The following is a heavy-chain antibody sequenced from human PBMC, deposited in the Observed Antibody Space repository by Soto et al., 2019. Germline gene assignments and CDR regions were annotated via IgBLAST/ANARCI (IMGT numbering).Heavy chain of an antibody. CDR3: AKPWVPRITDTPPRFDY. Sequence: VGSLRLSCASSECTFSTYAMTWVRQSPGRWLQWVATISDSGDITYYADSVKGRFTISRDNSRNTLYLQMNNLRAEDTALYYCAKPWVPRITDTPPRFDYWGRGTLVIVS. CDR1: ECTFSTYA. D-gene: IGHD1-20*01. CDR2: ISDSGDIT. J-gene: IGHJ4*02. V-gene: IGHV3-23*01.